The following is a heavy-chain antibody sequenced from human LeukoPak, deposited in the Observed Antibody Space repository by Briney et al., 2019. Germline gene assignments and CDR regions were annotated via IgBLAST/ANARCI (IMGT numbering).Heavy chain of an antibody. J-gene: IGHJ5*02. Sequence: PGGSLRLSCAASGFTFSRCALSWVRHSPGKGLEWVSAITGAGGITYYTDSVRGRFTISRDTSKNTLYLQMNSLRAEDTAVYYCAKDNRFGPTTAWFDPWGQGTLVTVSS. CDR2: ITGAGGIT. CDR1: GFTFSRCA. D-gene: IGHD3-10*01. CDR3: AKDNRFGPTTAWFDP. V-gene: IGHV3-23*01.